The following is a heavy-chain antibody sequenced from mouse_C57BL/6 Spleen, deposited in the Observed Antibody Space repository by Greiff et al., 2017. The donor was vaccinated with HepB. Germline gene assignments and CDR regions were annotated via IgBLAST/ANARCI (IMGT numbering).Heavy chain of an antibody. CDR2: IDPSDSYT. J-gene: IGHJ4*01. D-gene: IGHD1-1*01. CDR1: GYTFTSYW. Sequence: QVQLQQPGAELVKPGASVKLSCKASGYTFTSYWMQWVKQRPGQGLEWIGEIDPSDSYTNYNQKFKGKATLTVDTSSSTAYMQLSSLTSEDSAVYYCARDLDYYGSKAMDYWGQGTSVTVSS. CDR3: ARDLDYYGSKAMDY. V-gene: IGHV1-50*01.